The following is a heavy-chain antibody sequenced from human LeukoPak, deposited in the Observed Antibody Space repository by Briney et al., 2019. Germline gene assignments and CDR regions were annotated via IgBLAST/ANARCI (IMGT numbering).Heavy chain of an antibody. D-gene: IGHD1-1*01. CDR2: VSSTGST. CDR1: GGSLNSGRDS. V-gene: IGHV4-61*10. CDR3: ARENKLDYFDY. Sequence: SETLSLTCTVSGGSLNSGRDSWSWVRQSAGKGLEWIGRVSSTGSTNYNAALKSRVTISVDTSKNQFSLKLSSVTAADTAVYYCARENKLDYFDYWGQGTLVTVSS. J-gene: IGHJ4*02.